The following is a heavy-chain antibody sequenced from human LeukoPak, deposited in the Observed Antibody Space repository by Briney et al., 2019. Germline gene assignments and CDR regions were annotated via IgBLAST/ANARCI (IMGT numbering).Heavy chain of an antibody. CDR2: ISYSGNT. CDR3: ARVRAGSEGHS. V-gene: IGHV4-39*07. Sequence: SETLSLTCTVSGGSISNSDYFWAWIRQPPGKGLEWVASISYSGNTFYNASFKSRATISRDTSKNQFSLKLTSLTAADTAVHYWARVRAGSEGHSRGRGNLVIVSS. J-gene: IGHJ5*01. CDR1: GGSISNSDYF.